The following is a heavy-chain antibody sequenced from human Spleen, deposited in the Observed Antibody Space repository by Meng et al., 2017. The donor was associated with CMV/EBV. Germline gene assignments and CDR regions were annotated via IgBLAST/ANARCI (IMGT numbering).Heavy chain of an antibody. V-gene: IGHV5-51*01. D-gene: IGHD3-3*01. CDR1: GYSFTTYW. CDR3: ARHKTNLEIGEGDY. CDR2: IFPDDSDT. J-gene: IGHJ4*02. Sequence: GGSLRLSCKASGYSFTTYWIGWVRQMPGKGLEWMGIIFPDDSDTRYSPSFQGQVTISADKSISTAYLQWSSLKASDTAMYYCARHKTNLEIGEGDYWGQGTLVTVSS.